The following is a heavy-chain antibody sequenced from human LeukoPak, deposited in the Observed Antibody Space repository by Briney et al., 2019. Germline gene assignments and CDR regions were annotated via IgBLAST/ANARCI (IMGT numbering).Heavy chain of an antibody. V-gene: IGHV3-23*01. D-gene: IGHD3-10*01. CDR2: ISGSGGTI. CDR1: GLTFSSHA. Sequence: GGSLRLSCAASGLTFSSHALSWVRQAPGKGLEWVSSISGSGGTISSADSVKGRFTISRDNSKNMLYLQMDSLRAEDTVVYYCANDLPNMVWFDYWGQGALVTVSS. J-gene: IGHJ4*02. CDR3: ANDLPNMVWFDY.